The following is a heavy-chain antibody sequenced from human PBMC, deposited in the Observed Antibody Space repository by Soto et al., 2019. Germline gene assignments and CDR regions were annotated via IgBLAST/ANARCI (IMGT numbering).Heavy chain of an antibody. Sequence: QVQLVESGGGVVQPGRSLRLSCAASGFTFSSYAMHWVRQAPGKGLEWVAVISYDGSNKYYADSVKGRFTISRDNSKNTLYLQMNSLRAEDTAVYYCARGRIAAAGTFYYGMDVWGQGTTVTVSS. V-gene: IGHV3-30-3*01. J-gene: IGHJ6*02. CDR3: ARGRIAAAGTFYYGMDV. CDR1: GFTFSSYA. D-gene: IGHD6-13*01. CDR2: ISYDGSNK.